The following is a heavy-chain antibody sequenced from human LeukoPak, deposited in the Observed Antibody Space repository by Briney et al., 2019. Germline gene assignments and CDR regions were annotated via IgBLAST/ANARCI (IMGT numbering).Heavy chain of an antibody. Sequence: PGGSLRLSCAASGFTVSSNYMSWVRQAPGKGLEWVSVIYSGGSTYYADSVKGRFTISRDNSRNTLYLQMNSLSAEDTAVYYCARDYIQAGGGPWGQGTLVTVSS. CDR2: IYSGGST. CDR3: ARDYIQAGGGP. J-gene: IGHJ5*02. V-gene: IGHV3-66*01. D-gene: IGHD3-10*01. CDR1: GFTVSSNY.